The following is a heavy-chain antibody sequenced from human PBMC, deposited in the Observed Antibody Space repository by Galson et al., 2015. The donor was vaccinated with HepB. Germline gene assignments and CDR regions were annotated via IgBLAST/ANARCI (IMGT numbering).Heavy chain of an antibody. J-gene: IGHJ3*02. V-gene: IGHV3-23*01. Sequence: SLRLPCAAPGLPFSGYALNWARQAPGRGPEWVSFISASGGETYYPNYVKGRVTISRDKSKNMLYLDMNSVRAEDTAIYYYAKGGRPDVPRAFNIWGQGTMVTVSS. CDR1: GLPFSGYA. D-gene: IGHD1-1*01. CDR3: AKGGRPDVPRAFNI. CDR2: ISASGGET.